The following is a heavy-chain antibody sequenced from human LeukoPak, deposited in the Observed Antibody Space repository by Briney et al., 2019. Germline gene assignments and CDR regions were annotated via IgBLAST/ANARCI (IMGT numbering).Heavy chain of an antibody. CDR3: TSDHDSSGWRWYFDL. CDR1: GFTFSSCN. D-gene: IGHD3-22*01. V-gene: IGHV3-48*04. J-gene: IGHJ2*01. Sequence: PGGSLRLSCAASGFTFSSCNMNWVRQAPGTGLEWVSYISSSSSNIYYADSVKGRFTISRDNAKNSLYLQMNSLRAEDTAVYYCTSDHDSSGWRWYFDLWGRGTLVTVSS. CDR2: ISSSSSNI.